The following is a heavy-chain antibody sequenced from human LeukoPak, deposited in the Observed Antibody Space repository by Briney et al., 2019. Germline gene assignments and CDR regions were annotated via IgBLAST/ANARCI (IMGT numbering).Heavy chain of an antibody. CDR2: IYSGGST. D-gene: IGHD2-2*01. CDR1: GFTVSSNY. Sequence: PGGSLRLSCAASGFTVSSNYMSWVRQAPGKGLEWVSVIYSGGSTYYADSVKGRFTISRQNSKNTLDLQMNSLRPEDTAVYYCARDGRYCITTSCYGYYGMDVWGQGTTVTVTS. J-gene: IGHJ6*02. V-gene: IGHV3-53*04. CDR3: ARDGRYCITTSCYGYYGMDV.